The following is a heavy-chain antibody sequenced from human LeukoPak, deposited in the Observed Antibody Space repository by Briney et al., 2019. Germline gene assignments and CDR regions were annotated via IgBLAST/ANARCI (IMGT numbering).Heavy chain of an antibody. CDR3: ARRYDYIWGSYRYFFDY. J-gene: IGHJ4*02. CDR2: IYYSGGT. CDR1: GGSISSSSYY. Sequence: SETLSLTCTVSGGSISSSSYYWGWIRQPPGKGLEWIGSIYYSGGTYYNPSLKSRVTISVDTSKNQFSLKLSSVTAADTAVYYCARRYDYIWGSYRYFFDYWGQGTLVTVSS. D-gene: IGHD3-16*02. V-gene: IGHV4-39*01.